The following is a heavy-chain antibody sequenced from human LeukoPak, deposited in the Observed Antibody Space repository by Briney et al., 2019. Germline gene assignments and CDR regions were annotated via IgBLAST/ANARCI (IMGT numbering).Heavy chain of an antibody. CDR2: INSDGSST. J-gene: IGHJ5*02. CDR1: GFTFSSYW. V-gene: IGHV3-74*01. D-gene: IGHD6-6*01. CDR3: ASLASVVAARPGFWFDP. Sequence: GGSLRLSCAAPGFTFSSYWMHWVRQAPGKGLVWVSRINSDGSSTSYADSVKGRFTISRDNAKNTLYLQMNSLRAEDTAVYYCASLASVVAARPGFWFDPWGQGTLVTVSS.